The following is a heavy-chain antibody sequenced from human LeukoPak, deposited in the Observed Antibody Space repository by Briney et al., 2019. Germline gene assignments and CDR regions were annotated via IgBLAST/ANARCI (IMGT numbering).Heavy chain of an antibody. D-gene: IGHD1-26*01. CDR1: GFTFSSYW. V-gene: IGHV3-74*01. J-gene: IGHJ4*02. CDR2: INSDGSST. Sequence: PGGSLRLSCAASGFTFSSYWMRWVRQAPGKGLVWVSRINSDGSSTSYADSVKGRFTISRDNAKNTLYLQMNSLRAEDTAVYYCARDPPRIVSSGGLDYWGQGTLVTVSS. CDR3: ARDPPRIVSSGGLDY.